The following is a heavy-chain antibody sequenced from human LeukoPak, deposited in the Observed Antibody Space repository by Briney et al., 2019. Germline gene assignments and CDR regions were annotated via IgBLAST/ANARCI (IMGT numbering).Heavy chain of an antibody. CDR3: ASLRVSAPVDY. Sequence: PSETLSLTCTVSGGSISSGSYYWSWIRQPAGKGLEWIGRIYTSGSTNYNPSLKSRVTISVDTSKNQFSLKLSSVTAADTAVYYCASLRVSAPVDYWGQGTLVTVSS. J-gene: IGHJ4*02. V-gene: IGHV4-61*02. D-gene: IGHD6-13*01. CDR1: GGSISSGSYY. CDR2: IYTSGST.